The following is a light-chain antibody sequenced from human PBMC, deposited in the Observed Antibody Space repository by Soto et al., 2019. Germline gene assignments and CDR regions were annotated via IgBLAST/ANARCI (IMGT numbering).Light chain of an antibody. CDR1: QSVSDSY. J-gene: IGKJ3*01. CDR2: AS. CDR3: HHYGTSAL. Sequence: EIVLTQSPGTLSLSPGEKATLSCRASQSVSDSYLAGYQKKPGQAPRLLIYASSSATGIPARFIESGSGTDSTLTISRLEPEDLAVYHCHHYGTSALFGPGTKVYIK. V-gene: IGKV3-20*01.